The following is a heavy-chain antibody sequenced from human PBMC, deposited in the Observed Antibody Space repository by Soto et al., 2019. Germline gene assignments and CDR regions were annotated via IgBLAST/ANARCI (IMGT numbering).Heavy chain of an antibody. V-gene: IGHV3-30*18. D-gene: IGHD3-10*01. CDR3: AKDKSNYYASGSSDY. CDR1: GFTFSSYG. Sequence: GGSLRLSCAASGFTFSSYGMHWVRQAPGKGLEWVALVSFDGSNKYYAVSVKGRFTISRDNSKSTLYLQMNSLRAEDTAVYYCAKDKSNYYASGSSDYWGQGTLVTVSS. J-gene: IGHJ4*02. CDR2: VSFDGSNK.